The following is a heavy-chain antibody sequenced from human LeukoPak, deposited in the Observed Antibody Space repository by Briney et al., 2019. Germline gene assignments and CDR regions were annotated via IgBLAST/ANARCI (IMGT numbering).Heavy chain of an antibody. CDR1: GFTFDGYA. J-gene: IGHJ4*02. CDR2: ISWNSGSI. Sequence: PAGRSLRLSCAASGFTFDGYAMHWVRQAPGKGLEWVSGISWNSGSIGYADSVKGRFTISRDNAKNSLYLQMNSLRAEDTALYYCANHDSSGSYFDYWGQGTLVTVSS. CDR3: ANHDSSGSYFDY. D-gene: IGHD3-22*01. V-gene: IGHV3-9*01.